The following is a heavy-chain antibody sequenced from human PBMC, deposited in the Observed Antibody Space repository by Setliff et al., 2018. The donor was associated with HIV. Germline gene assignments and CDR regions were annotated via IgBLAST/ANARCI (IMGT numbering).Heavy chain of an antibody. J-gene: IGHJ4*02. CDR1: GFTFSSHW. V-gene: IGHV3-7*03. CDR2: INQDGSEK. CDR3: AKTPLY. Sequence: GGSLRLSCAASGFTFSSHWMVWVRQAPGKGLEWVANINQDGSEKNYVDSVQGRFAISRDNSKNTLYLQMNSLRAEDTAVYYCAKTPLYWGQGTLVTVSS.